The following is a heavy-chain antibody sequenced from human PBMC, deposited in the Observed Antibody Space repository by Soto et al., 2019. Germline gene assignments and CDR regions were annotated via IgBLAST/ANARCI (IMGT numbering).Heavy chain of an antibody. J-gene: IGHJ5*02. CDR3: ARDGEIAAAGTVWFDP. CDR2: IYYSGST. Sequence: PSETLSLTCTVSGGSISSYYWSWIRQHPGKGLEWIGYIYYSGSTYYNPSLKSRVTISVDTSKNQFSLKLSSVTAADTAVYYCARDGEIAAAGTVWFDPWSQGTLVTVSS. V-gene: IGHV4-59*06. D-gene: IGHD6-13*01. CDR1: GGSISSYY.